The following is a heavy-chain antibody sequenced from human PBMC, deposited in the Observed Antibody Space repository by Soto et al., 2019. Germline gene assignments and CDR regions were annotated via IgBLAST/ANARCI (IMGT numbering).Heavy chain of an antibody. D-gene: IGHD2-8*02. Sequence: QVQLVQSGAEVRKPGASVNISCRAAGFSFSDNHINWVRQAPGQSLEWMGWINPDNGKTRYSQTFQGRVTISRHSSASIAYVEVSDLTSEDTSVYYCARDILSVGPRANDAFDVWGQGTMVTVSS. CDR3: ARDILSVGPRANDAFDV. CDR2: INPDNGKT. V-gene: IGHV1-3*01. CDR1: GFSFSDNH. J-gene: IGHJ3*01.